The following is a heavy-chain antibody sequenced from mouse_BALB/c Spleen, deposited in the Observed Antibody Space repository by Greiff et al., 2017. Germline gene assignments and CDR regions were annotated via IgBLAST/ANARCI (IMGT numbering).Heavy chain of an antibody. CDR2: INSNGGST. CDR1: GFTFSSYG. J-gene: IGHJ2*01. D-gene: IGHD1-1*01. Sequence: DVKLVESGGGLVQPGGSLKLSCAASGFTFSSYGMSWVRQTPDKRLELVATINSNGGSTYYPDSVKGRFTISRDNAKNTLYLQMSSLKSEDTAMYYCARETTTGFDYWGQGTTLTVSS. V-gene: IGHV5-6-3*01. CDR3: ARETTTGFDY.